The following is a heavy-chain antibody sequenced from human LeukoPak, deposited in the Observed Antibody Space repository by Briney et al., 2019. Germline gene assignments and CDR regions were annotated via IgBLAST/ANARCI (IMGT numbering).Heavy chain of an antibody. CDR1: GGSISSYY. CDR2: IYYSGST. V-gene: IGHV4-59*01. D-gene: IGHD4-17*01. CDR3: ARDFPDYGNDAFDI. Sequence: PSETLSLTCTVSGGSISSYYWSWIRQPPGKGLEWIGYIYYSGSTNYNPSLKSRDTISVDTSKNQFSLKLSSVTAADTAVYYCARDFPDYGNDAFDIWGQGTMVTVSS. J-gene: IGHJ3*02.